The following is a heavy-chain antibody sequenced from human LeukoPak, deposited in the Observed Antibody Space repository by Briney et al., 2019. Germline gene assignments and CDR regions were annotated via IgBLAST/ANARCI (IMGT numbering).Heavy chain of an antibody. CDR3: ARGRGSSGWPFDY. J-gene: IGHJ4*02. D-gene: IGHD6-19*01. CDR2: INHSGST. V-gene: IGHV4-34*01. CDR1: GGSFSGYY. Sequence: SETLSLTCAVYGGSFSGYYWSWIRQLPGRGLEWIGEINHSGSTNYNPSLKSRVTISVDTSKDQFSLKLSSVTAADTAVYYCARGRGSSGWPFDYWGQGTLVTVSS.